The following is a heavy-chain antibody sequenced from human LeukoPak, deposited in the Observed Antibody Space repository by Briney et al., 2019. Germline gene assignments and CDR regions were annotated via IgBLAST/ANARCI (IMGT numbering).Heavy chain of an antibody. V-gene: IGHV4-4*07. CDR2: IYTSGST. CDR1: GGSISSYY. Sequence: SETLSLTXTGSGGSISSYYWIWIPPPAGKGLVWIVHIYTSGSTNYIPALNSRVTLSVDTSKNQFSLKLSSVTAADTAVYYCARDRLERYFDWSYWYFDLWGRGTLATVSS. CDR3: ARDRLERYFDWSYWYFDL. D-gene: IGHD3-9*01. J-gene: IGHJ2*01.